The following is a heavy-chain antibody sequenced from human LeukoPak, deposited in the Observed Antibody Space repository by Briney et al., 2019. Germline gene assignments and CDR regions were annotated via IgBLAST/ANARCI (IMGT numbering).Heavy chain of an antibody. CDR2: IYYSGST. V-gene: IGHV4-39*01. Sequence: SETLSLTCTVSGGSISSSSYYWSWIRQPPGKGLEWIGYIYYSGSTYYDPSLKSRVTISVDTSKNQFSLKLSSVTAADTAVYYCARHEYCSSTSCYRGPYYYYYMDVWGKGTTVTVSS. J-gene: IGHJ6*03. CDR3: ARHEYCSSTSCYRGPYYYYYMDV. D-gene: IGHD2-2*01. CDR1: GGSISSSSYY.